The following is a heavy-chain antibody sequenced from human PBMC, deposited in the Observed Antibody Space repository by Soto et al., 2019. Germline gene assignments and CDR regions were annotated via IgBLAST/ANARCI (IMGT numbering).Heavy chain of an antibody. CDR3: AKIDQSLVGGINY. Sequence: GGSLRLSCAASGFTFSSYAMSWVRQAPGKGLEWVSATSGSGGSTYYADSVKGRFTISRDKSKNTLYLQMNSLRAEDTAVYYCAKIDQSLVGGINYWGQGTRVTVSS. V-gene: IGHV3-23*01. CDR1: GFTFSSYA. CDR2: TSGSGGST. D-gene: IGHD6-6*01. J-gene: IGHJ4*02.